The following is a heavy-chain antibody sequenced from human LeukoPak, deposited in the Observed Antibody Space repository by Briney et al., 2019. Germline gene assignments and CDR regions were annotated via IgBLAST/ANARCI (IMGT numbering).Heavy chain of an antibody. V-gene: IGHV1-3*01. CDR3: ARAHPYVVRGGWFDP. CDR2: TNAGNGNT. Sequence: GASVKVSCMASGYTFTRYAMPWVPQAPGQRLEWMGCTNAGNGNTKYSQKLQGRVTITRDTSASTAYMELSSLRSEDTAVYYCARAHPYVVRGGWFDPWGQGTLVTVSS. D-gene: IGHD3-10*01. J-gene: IGHJ5*02. CDR1: GYTFTRYA.